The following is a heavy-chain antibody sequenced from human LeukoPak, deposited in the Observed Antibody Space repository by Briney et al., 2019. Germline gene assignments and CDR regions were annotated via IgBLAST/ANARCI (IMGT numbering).Heavy chain of an antibody. J-gene: IGHJ2*01. CDR3: ATGVRPPPYNIDSWYFGL. Sequence: PGGSLRLSCAASGFSVSTNYMSWVRQAPGKGLEWVSVLYGGGSTYYIDSVKGRFTISRDNAKNSLYLQMNNLRAGDTAVYYCATGVRPPPYNIDSWYFGLWGRGTLVTVSS. CDR1: GFSVSTNY. V-gene: IGHV3-53*01. CDR2: LYGGGST. D-gene: IGHD7-27*01.